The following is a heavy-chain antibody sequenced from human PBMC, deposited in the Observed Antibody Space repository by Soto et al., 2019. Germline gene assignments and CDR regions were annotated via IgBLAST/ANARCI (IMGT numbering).Heavy chain of an antibody. J-gene: IGHJ4*02. CDR1: GGSISSGGYY. CDR3: ARFTMVRTYVDY. CDR2: IYYSGST. V-gene: IGHV4-31*03. D-gene: IGHD3-10*01. Sequence: SETLSLTCTVSGGSISSGGYYWSWIRQHPGKGLEWIGYIYYSGSTYYNPSLKSRVTISVDTSKNQFSLKLSSVTAADTAVYYCARFTMVRTYVDYWGQGTLVTVYS.